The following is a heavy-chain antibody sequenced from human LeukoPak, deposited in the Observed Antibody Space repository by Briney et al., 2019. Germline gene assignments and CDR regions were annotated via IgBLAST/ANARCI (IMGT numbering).Heavy chain of an antibody. J-gene: IGHJ5*02. V-gene: IGHV1-69*13. CDR3: ATFCGGDCYATNS. Sequence: ASVKVSCKASGGIFSNYAFTWVRQAPGQGLEWMGGIIPLFGTPNYAQKFQGRLTITADEVTTTAYMELSSLRSEDTAMYYCATFCGGDCYATNSWGQGTLVTVSS. CDR2: IIPLFGTP. D-gene: IGHD2-21*02. CDR1: GGIFSNYA.